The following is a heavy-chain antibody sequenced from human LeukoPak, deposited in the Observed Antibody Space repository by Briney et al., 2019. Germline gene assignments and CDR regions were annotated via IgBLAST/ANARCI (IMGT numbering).Heavy chain of an antibody. J-gene: IGHJ4*02. CDR1: GVTFSSYA. CDR3: ARDSSGSPVN. V-gene: IGHV3-30*01. D-gene: IGHD3-22*01. CDR2: ISYDGSNK. Sequence: GGSLRLSCAASGVTFSSYAMHWVRQAPGKGLEWVAVISYDGSNKYYADSVKGRFTISRDNSKNTLYLQMNSLRAEDTAVYYCARDSSGSPVNWGQGTLVTVSS.